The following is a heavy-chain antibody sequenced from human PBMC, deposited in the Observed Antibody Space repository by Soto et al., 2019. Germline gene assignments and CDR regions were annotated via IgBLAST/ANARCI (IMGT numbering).Heavy chain of an antibody. CDR3: ARPPGYLYFDS. J-gene: IGHJ4*02. CDR1: GFPFSTYW. V-gene: IGHV3-7*01. Sequence: GGSLRLSCAASGFPFSTYWMSWVRQTPGKGLEWVANIKADGSEKYYVDSVKGRFTISRDDAQNSLFLQMNSLTAEDTAVYYCARPPGYLYFDSWGQGTLVTVSS. D-gene: IGHD2-2*01. CDR2: IKADGSEK.